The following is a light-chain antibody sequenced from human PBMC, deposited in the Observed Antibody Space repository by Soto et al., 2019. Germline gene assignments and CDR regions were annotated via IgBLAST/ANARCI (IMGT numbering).Light chain of an antibody. J-gene: IGKJ3*01. V-gene: IGKV3-15*01. CDR2: EAS. Sequence: EIVMTQSPGTLSVSPGERATLSCRASQSVRSNLAWYQQKPGQAPRLLIYEASTRATGIPARFSGSGSGTEFTLTISSLLSEDFAVYHCQQYNNWPPFTFGRGTKVDIK. CDR1: QSVRSN. CDR3: QQYNNWPPFT.